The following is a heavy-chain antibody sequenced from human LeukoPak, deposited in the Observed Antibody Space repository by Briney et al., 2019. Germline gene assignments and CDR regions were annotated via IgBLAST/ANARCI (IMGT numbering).Heavy chain of an antibody. D-gene: IGHD3-10*01. J-gene: IGHJ6*02. Sequence: GGSLRLSCAASGFTFSSYAMSCVRQAPGKGLEWVSAISGSGGSTYYADSVKGRFTISRDNSKNTLYLQMNSLRAEDTAVYYCAKSGNVLLWFGELFTMDVWGQGTTVTVSS. V-gene: IGHV3-23*01. CDR1: GFTFSSYA. CDR2: ISGSGGST. CDR3: AKSGNVLLWFGELFTMDV.